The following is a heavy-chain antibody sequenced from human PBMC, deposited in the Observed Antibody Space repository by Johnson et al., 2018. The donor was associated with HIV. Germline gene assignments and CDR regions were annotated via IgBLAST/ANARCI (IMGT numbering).Heavy chain of an antibody. CDR2: IKQDGSET. CDR3: ARGGDGYNSRFREPFGAFDI. D-gene: IGHD5-24*01. CDR1: GFTFSSYA. V-gene: IGHV3-7*01. Sequence: VQLVESGGGVVQPGGSLRLSCAASGFTFSSYAMHWVRQAPGKGLEWVANIKQDGSETYSVDSVKGRFTISRDNAKNSLYLQMNSLRAEDTAVYYCARGGDGYNSRFREPFGAFDIWGQGTMVTVSS. J-gene: IGHJ3*02.